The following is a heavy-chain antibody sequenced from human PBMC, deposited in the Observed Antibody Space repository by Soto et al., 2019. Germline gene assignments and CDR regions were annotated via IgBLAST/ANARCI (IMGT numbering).Heavy chain of an antibody. V-gene: IGHV3-30*04. CDR1: GFTFSNYA. CDR3: ATDIVSDPPLVEY. Sequence: QVQLVQSGGGVVQPGRSLRLSCAASGFTFSNYALHWGRQDPGKGLEWVALISEDGTKTYDAVSVKGRFTISRDNNNNMLSLHMSGLRRADTGVYFCATDIVSDPPLVEYWGQGALATVSS. CDR2: ISEDGTKT. D-gene: IGHD3-16*02. J-gene: IGHJ4*02.